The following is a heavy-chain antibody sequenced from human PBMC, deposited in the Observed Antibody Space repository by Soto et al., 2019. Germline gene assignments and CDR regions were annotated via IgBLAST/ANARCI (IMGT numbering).Heavy chain of an antibody. CDR2: ISGSGGST. D-gene: IGHD2-15*01. J-gene: IGHJ3*02. V-gene: IGHV3-23*01. Sequence: GGSLRLSCAASGFTFSSYAMSWVRQAPGKGLEWVSAISGSGGSTYYADSGKGRFTISSDNSKNTLYLQMNSLRAEDTAVYYCAKGYCSGGSCYKLNDAFDIWGQGTMVTVSS. CDR1: GFTFSSYA. CDR3: AKGYCSGGSCYKLNDAFDI.